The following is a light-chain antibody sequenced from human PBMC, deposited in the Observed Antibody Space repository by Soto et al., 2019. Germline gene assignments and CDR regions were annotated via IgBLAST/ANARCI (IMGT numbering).Light chain of an antibody. V-gene: IGKV3-15*01. J-gene: IGKJ5*01. CDR1: QNVRTN. CDR3: QQCNNWPST. CDR2: GAS. Sequence: EIVMTQSPATLSVPPGETATLSCRASQNVRTNLAWYQQKPGQAPRILIYGASTRATGFPARFICSGAGTECTRHISSLQSEDVAVDDCQQCNNWPSTFGQGTRLEI.